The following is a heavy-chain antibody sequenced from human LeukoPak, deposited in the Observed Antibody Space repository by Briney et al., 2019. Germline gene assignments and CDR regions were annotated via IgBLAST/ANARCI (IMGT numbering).Heavy chain of an antibody. D-gene: IGHD4-17*01. CDR2: IKHDENEK. J-gene: IGHJ3*02. CDR3: ARRNWYRDRDVFDI. Sequence: PGGSLRLSCAASGFTFSSYWMTWVRQAPGKGLEWVANIKHDENEKYCVDSVKGRFTISRDNAKNSLYLQMNSLRAEDTAVYYCARRNWYRDRDVFDIWGQGTMVTVSS. CDR1: GFTFSSYW. V-gene: IGHV3-7*01.